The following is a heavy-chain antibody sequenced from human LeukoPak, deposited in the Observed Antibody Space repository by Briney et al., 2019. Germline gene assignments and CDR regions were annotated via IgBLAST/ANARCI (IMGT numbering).Heavy chain of an antibody. V-gene: IGHV5-51*01. J-gene: IGHJ6*02. CDR1: GYNFTTYS. Sequence: GESLKISCKGSGYNFTTYSIGWVRQMPGKGLEWMGIIYPGDSDIRYSPSFQGQVTISDDKSISTAYLQWSSLKASDTAMYYCAKQKQEGYYYYGLDVWGQGTTVTVSS. CDR3: AKQKQEGYYYYGLDV. CDR2: IYPGDSDI.